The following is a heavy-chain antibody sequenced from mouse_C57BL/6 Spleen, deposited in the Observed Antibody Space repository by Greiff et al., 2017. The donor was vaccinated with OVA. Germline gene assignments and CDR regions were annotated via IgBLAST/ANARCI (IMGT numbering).Heavy chain of an antibody. Sequence: EVQVVESGAELVRPGASVKLSCTASGFNIKDDYMHWVKQRPEQGLEWIGWIDPENGDTEYASKFQGKATITADTSSNTAYLQLSSLTSEDTAVYYCTTSLGRGYYFDYWGQGTTLTVSS. V-gene: IGHV14-4*01. J-gene: IGHJ2*01. CDR1: GFNIKDDY. D-gene: IGHD4-1*01. CDR3: TTSLGRGYYFDY. CDR2: IDPENGDT.